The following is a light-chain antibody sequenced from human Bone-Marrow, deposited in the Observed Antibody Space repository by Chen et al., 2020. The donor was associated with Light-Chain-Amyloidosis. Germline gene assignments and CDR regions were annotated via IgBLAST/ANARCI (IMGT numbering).Light chain of an antibody. CDR2: RDT. CDR1: DLPTKY. CDR3: QSADSSGTYEVI. V-gene: IGLV3-25*03. Sequence: SYELTQPPSVSVSPGQTARITCSGDDLPTKYAYWYQQKPGQAPVLVIHRDTARPSGISERFCGSSSGTTATLTISGVQAEDEADYHGQSADSSGTYEVIFGGGTKLTVL. J-gene: IGLJ2*01.